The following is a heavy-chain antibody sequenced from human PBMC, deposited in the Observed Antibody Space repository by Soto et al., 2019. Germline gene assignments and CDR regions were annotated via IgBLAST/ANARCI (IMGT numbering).Heavy chain of an antibody. V-gene: IGHV4-31*03. CDR2: IYYSGST. J-gene: IGHJ3*02. CDR3: ARDDVRCEAFDI. CDR1: GGSISSGGYY. Sequence: SETLSLTCTVSGGSISSGGYYWSWIRQHPGKGLEWIGYIYYSGSTYYNPSLKSRITINPDTSKNQFSLQLNSVTPEDTAVYYCARDDVRCEAFDIWGQGTMVTVSS.